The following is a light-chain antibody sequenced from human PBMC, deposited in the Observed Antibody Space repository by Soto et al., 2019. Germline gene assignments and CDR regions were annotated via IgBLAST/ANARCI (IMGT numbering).Light chain of an antibody. Sequence: QSVLTQPRSVSGSPGQSVTISCTGTASDVGGYSYVSWYQQHPGKVPKLIIYDVSKWPSGVPDRFSGSKSGNTASLTISGLQTEDEADYYCSAYTTTSTLIFGTGTKVTVL. V-gene: IGLV2-11*01. CDR1: ASDVGGYSY. CDR3: SAYTTTSTLI. J-gene: IGLJ1*01. CDR2: DVS.